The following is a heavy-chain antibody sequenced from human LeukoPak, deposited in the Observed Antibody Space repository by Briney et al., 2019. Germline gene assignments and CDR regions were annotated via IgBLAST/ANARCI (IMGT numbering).Heavy chain of an antibody. CDR2: ISSSSSTI. V-gene: IGHV3-48*02. J-gene: IGHJ4*02. Sequence: GGSLRLSCAASGFTFSSYSMHWVRQAPGKGLEWVSYISSSSSTIYYADSVKGRFTISRDNAKNSLYLQMNSLRDEDTAVYYCANLGPPGRDHYLESWGQGTLVTVSS. CDR1: GFTFSSYS. D-gene: IGHD5-24*01. CDR3: ANLGPPGRDHYLES.